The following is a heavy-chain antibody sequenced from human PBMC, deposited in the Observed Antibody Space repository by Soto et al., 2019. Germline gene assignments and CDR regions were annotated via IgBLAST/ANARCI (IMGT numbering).Heavy chain of an antibody. J-gene: IGHJ4*02. D-gene: IGHD3-10*01. CDR1: GGSISSYY. V-gene: IGHV4-59*01. CDR2: IYYSGST. Sequence: SETLSLTCTVSGGSISSYYWSWIRQPPGKGLEWIGYIYYSGSTTYNPSLKSRVTISVDTSKTQFSLTLSSVTAADTAVYYCASKSSGSYYNPFDYWGQGTLVTVSS. CDR3: ASKSSGSYYNPFDY.